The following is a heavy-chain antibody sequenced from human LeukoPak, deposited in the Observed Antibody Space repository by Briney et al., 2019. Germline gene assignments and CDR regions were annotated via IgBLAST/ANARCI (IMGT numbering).Heavy chain of an antibody. CDR3: ARDQASFYFGSGSYSFDY. CDR1: GFTFSSYA. D-gene: IGHD3-10*01. Sequence: PGGSLRLSCAASGFTFSSYALSWVRQAPGKGLEWVSAISGTGGRTNYADSVKGRFTSSRDNSKNTLYLQMNSLRGEDTAVYYCARDQASFYFGSGSYSFDYWGPGTLVTVSS. J-gene: IGHJ4*02. CDR2: ISGTGGRT. V-gene: IGHV3-23*01.